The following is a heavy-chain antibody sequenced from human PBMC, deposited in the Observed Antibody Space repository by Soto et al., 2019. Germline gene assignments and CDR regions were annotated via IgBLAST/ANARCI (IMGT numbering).Heavy chain of an antibody. J-gene: IGHJ3*02. CDR3: AKGIEYSSSWSDAFDI. CDR2: ISYDGSNK. CDR1: GFTFSSYG. V-gene: IGHV3-30*18. D-gene: IGHD6-6*01. Sequence: QVQLVESGGGEVQPGRSLRLSCAASGFTFSSYGMHWVRQAPGKGLEWVAVISYDGSNKYYADSVKGRFTISRDNSKNTLYLQMNSLRAEDTAVYYCAKGIEYSSSWSDAFDIWGQGTMVTVSS.